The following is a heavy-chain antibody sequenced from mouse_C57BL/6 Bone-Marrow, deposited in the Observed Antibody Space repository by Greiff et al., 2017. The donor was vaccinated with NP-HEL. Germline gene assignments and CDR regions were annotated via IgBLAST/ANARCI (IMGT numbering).Heavy chain of an antibody. CDR1: GFSLTSHG. J-gene: IGHJ1*03. CDR3: ARKHDDWYFDV. CDR2: IWIGGST. V-gene: IGHV2-2*01. Sequence: QVQLKQSGPGLVQPSQSLSITCTVSGFSLTSHGVHWVRQSPGKGLEWLGVIWIGGSTDYNAAFISRLSISKDNSKSQVFFKMNSLQADDTAIYYCARKHDDWYFDVWGTGTTVTVSS.